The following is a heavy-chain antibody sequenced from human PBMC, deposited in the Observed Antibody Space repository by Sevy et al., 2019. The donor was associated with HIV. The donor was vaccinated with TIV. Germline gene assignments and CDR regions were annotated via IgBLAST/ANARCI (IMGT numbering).Heavy chain of an antibody. J-gene: IGHJ3*02. Sequence: GRSLRLSCAASGFTFSSYAMHWVRQAPGKGLEWVAVISYDGSNKYYADSVKGRFTISRDNSKNTLYLQMNSLRAEDTAVYYCARVITMIVVAPLRGDDAFDIWGQGTMVTVSS. CDR1: GFTFSSYA. D-gene: IGHD3-22*01. V-gene: IGHV3-30-3*01. CDR2: ISYDGSNK. CDR3: ARVITMIVVAPLRGDDAFDI.